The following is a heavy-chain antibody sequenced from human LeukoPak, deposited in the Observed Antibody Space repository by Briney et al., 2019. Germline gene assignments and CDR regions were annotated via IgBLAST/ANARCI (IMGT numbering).Heavy chain of an antibody. CDR2: MSSSSSRI. CDR3: ARQIIHRGFDY. V-gene: IGHV3-48*02. J-gene: IGHJ4*02. D-gene: IGHD3-10*01. CDR1: GFSFSTYD. Sequence: GGSLRLSCAASGFSFSTYDMNWVRQAPGKGLEYVSYMSSSSSRIYYAASVKGRFTMSRDNAKNTLSLQMNSLRDEDTAVYYCARQIIHRGFDYWGRGTLVTVSS.